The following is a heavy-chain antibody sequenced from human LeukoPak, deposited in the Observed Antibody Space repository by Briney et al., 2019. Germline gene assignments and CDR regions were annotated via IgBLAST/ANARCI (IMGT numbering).Heavy chain of an antibody. J-gene: IGHJ4*02. Sequence: SETLSLTCTVSGGSSSSGSYYWSWLRQPPGKVLEWIGHIYTSGSTNYIPSLKSRVTISVDTSKNQFSLKLSSVTAADTAVYYCARVKGYALDYWGQGTLVTVSS. D-gene: IGHD5-12*01. CDR1: GGSSSSGSYY. CDR3: ARVKGYALDY. CDR2: IYTSGST. V-gene: IGHV4-61*09.